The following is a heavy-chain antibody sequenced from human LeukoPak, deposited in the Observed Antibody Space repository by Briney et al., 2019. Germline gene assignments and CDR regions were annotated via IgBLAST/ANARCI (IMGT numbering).Heavy chain of an antibody. J-gene: IGHJ6*02. CDR2: IYYSGST. V-gene: IGHV4-59*02. CDR1: GGSVSSYY. D-gene: IGHD3-3*01. Sequence: SETLSLTCTVSGGSVSSYYWSWIRQPPGKGLEWIGYIYYSGSTNYNPSLKSRVTISVDTSKNQFSLKLSSVTAADTAVYYCARVTILGGMDVWGQGTTVTVSS. CDR3: ARVTILGGMDV.